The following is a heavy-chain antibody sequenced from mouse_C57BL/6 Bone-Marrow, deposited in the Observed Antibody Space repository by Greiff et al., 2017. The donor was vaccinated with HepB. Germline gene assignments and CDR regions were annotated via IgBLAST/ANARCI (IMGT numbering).Heavy chain of an antibody. CDR1: GYSFTDYN. CDR2: INPNYGTT. D-gene: IGHD2-3*01. V-gene: IGHV1-39*01. Sequence: VQLKESGPELVKPGASVKISCKASGYSFTDYNMNWVKQSNGKSLEWIGVINPNYGTTSYNQKFKGKATLTVYQSSRTAYMQLKYLTSEDSAVYYSASGGWLLRPGYFDVWGTGTTVTVSS. J-gene: IGHJ1*03. CDR3: ASGGWLLRPGYFDV.